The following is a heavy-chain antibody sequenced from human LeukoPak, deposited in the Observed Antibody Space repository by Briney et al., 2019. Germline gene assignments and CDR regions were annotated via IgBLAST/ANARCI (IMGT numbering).Heavy chain of an antibody. J-gene: IGHJ4*02. Sequence: GGSLRLSCAASGFTFSSYWMHWVRQAPGKGLEWVSSISSSSSYIYYADSVKGRFTISRDNAKNSLYLQMNSLRAEDTAVYYCVRAGAVAARVGYYFDFWGQGTLVTVSS. CDR1: GFTFSSYW. D-gene: IGHD6-19*01. V-gene: IGHV3-21*01. CDR3: VRAGAVAARVGYYFDF. CDR2: ISSSSSYI.